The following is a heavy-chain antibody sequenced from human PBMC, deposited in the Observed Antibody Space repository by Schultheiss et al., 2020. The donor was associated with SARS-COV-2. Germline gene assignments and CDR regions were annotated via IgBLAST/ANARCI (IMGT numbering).Heavy chain of an antibody. D-gene: IGHD6-19*01. J-gene: IGHJ4*02. CDR2: ISGSGGST. V-gene: IGHV3-23*01. Sequence: GGSLRLSCAASGFTFSSYAMSWVRQAPGKGLEWVSAISGSGGSTYYADSVKGRFTISRDNSKNTLYLQMNSLRAEDTAVYYCARETSEEGIAVAGGYYFDYWGQGTLVTVSS. CDR1: GFTFSSYA. CDR3: ARETSEEGIAVAGGYYFDY.